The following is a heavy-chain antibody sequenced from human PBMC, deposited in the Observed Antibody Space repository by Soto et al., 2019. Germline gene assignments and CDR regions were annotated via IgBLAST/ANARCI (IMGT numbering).Heavy chain of an antibody. CDR3: TACYDFWSGCENWFDP. D-gene: IGHD3-3*01. V-gene: IGHV3-49*03. CDR1: GFTFGDYA. Sequence: PGGSLRLSCTASGFTFGDYAMSWFRQAPGKGLEWVGFIRSKAYGGTTEYAASVKGRFTTSRDDSKSIAYLQMNSLKTEDTAVYYCTACYDFWSGCENWFDPWGQGTLVTVSS. CDR2: IRSKAYGGTT. J-gene: IGHJ5*02.